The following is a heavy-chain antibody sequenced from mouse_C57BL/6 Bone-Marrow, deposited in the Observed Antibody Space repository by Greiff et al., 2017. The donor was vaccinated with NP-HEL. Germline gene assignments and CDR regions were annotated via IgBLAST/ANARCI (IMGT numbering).Heavy chain of an antibody. CDR2: IDPEDGET. V-gene: IGHV14-2*01. CDR1: GFNIKDYY. CDR3: AFITTEYYFDY. Sequence: EVQLQQSGAELVKPGASVKLSCTASGFNIKDYYMHWVKQRTEQGLEWIGRIDPEDGETKYAPKLQGKATLTADTSSSTAYLQLSSLTSEDTAVYYCAFITTEYYFDYWGQGTTLTVSS. D-gene: IGHD1-1*01. J-gene: IGHJ2*01.